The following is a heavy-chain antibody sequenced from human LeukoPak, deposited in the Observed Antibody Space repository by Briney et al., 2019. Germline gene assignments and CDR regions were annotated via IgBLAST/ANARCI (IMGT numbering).Heavy chain of an antibody. CDR1: GGSINNYY. Sequence: SETLSLTCNVSGGSINNYYWSWIRQPPGKGLEWIGYIYYSGSTNYNPSLKSRVTISLDTSKNQFSLKLSSVTTADTAVYYCARSVVTLYWYFDLWGRGTLVTVSS. V-gene: IGHV4-59*01. D-gene: IGHD4-23*01. CDR2: IYYSGST. J-gene: IGHJ2*01. CDR3: ARSVVTLYWYFDL.